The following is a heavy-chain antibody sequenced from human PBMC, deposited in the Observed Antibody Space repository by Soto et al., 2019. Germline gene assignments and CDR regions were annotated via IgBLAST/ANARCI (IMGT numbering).Heavy chain of an antibody. V-gene: IGHV3-23*01. CDR3: ATWGYCSSTSCYTYYYGMDV. CDR1: GFTFSTYA. CDR2: ISTTGGST. J-gene: IGHJ6*02. Sequence: EVQLLESGGGLVHPGGSLRLSCAASGFTFSTYAMSWVRQAPGKGLDWVSGISTTGGSTYYADSVKGRFTISRDNSKNTLYLQMNSRRAEDTAVYYCATWGYCSSTSCYTYYYGMDVWGQGTTVTVSS. D-gene: IGHD2-2*02.